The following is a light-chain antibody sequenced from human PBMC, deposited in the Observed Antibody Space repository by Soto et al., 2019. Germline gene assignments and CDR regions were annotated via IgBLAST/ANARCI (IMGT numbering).Light chain of an antibody. CDR1: QSVSSSY. V-gene: IGKV3-20*01. CDR2: GAS. Sequence: EIVLTQSPGTLSLSPGERATLSFRASQSVSSSYLAWYQQKPGQAPRLLIYGASSRATGIPDRFSGSGSGTDSTLTISRLEPEDFAVYYCQQYGSSPQTFGQGTKVDIK. CDR3: QQYGSSPQT. J-gene: IGKJ1*01.